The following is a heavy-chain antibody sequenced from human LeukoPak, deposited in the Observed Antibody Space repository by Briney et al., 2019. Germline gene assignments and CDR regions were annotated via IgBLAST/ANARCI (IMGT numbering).Heavy chain of an antibody. J-gene: IGHJ4*02. CDR2: INPNSGGT. CDR1: GYTFTGYY. Sequence: ASVKVSCKASGYTFTGYYMHWVRQAPGQGLEWMGWINPNSGGTNYAQKFQGRVTMTMDTSISTAYMELSRLRSDDTAVYYCARDPFVRGYSGYDPGYWGQGTLVTVSS. CDR3: ARDPFVRGYSGYDPGY. V-gene: IGHV1-2*02. D-gene: IGHD5-12*01.